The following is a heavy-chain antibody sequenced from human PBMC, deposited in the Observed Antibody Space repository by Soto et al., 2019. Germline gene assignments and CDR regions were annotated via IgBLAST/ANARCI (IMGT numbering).Heavy chain of an antibody. V-gene: IGHV3-33*01. CDR1: GFTFSSYG. CDR2: IWYDGSNK. D-gene: IGHD7-27*01. CDR3: ARAHLTGIYYFDY. J-gene: IGHJ4*02. Sequence: QVQLVESGGGVVQPGRSLRLSCAASGFTFSSYGMHWVRQAPGKGLEWVAVIWYDGSNKYYADSVKGRFTISRDNSKNTLYLQMNSLRAEDMAVYYCARAHLTGIYYFDYWGQGTLVTVSS.